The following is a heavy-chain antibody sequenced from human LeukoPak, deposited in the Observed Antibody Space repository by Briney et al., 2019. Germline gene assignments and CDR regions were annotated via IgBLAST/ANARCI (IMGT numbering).Heavy chain of an antibody. CDR2: IYPDGSHT. CDR1: GYRFTDQW. CDR3: AIHIVVVTTARDAFDI. D-gene: IGHD2-21*02. V-gene: IGHV5-51*01. Sequence: AGESLKISCKASGYRFTDQWIGWVRQKPGKALEWMGIIYPDGSHTVYSPSFQGQVTISVDRSITTAYLHWNSLRASDSATYYCAIHIVVVTTARDAFDIWGQGTVVTVSS. J-gene: IGHJ3*02.